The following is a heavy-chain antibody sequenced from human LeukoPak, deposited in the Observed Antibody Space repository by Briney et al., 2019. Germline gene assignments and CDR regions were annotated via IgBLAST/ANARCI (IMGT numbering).Heavy chain of an antibody. CDR1: GYTFTSYD. D-gene: IGHD2-2*01. CDR3: ARVRLGYCSSTSCYGYYYYGMDV. Sequence: ASVKVSCKASGYTFTSYDINWVRQATGQGLEWMGWMNPNSGNTGYAQKFQGRVTMTRNTSISTAYMELSSLRSEDTAVYYCARVRLGYCSSTSCYGYYYYGMDVWGQGTTATVSS. CDR2: MNPNSGNT. J-gene: IGHJ6*02. V-gene: IGHV1-8*01.